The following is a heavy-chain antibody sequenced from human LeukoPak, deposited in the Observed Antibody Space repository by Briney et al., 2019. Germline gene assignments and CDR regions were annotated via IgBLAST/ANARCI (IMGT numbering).Heavy chain of an antibody. Sequence: VASVKVSCKASGYTSTSYAMHWVRQAPGQRLEWMGRIIPILGIANYAQKFQGRVTITADKSTSTAYMELSSLRSEDTAVYYCARGTIAAAVSFDIWGQGTMVTVSS. CDR2: IIPILGIA. CDR1: GYTSTSYA. D-gene: IGHD6-13*01. V-gene: IGHV1-69*04. CDR3: ARGTIAAAVSFDI. J-gene: IGHJ3*02.